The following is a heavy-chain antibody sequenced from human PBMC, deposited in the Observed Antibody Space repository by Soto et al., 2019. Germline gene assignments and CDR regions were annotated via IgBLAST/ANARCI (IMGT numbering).Heavy chain of an antibody. CDR1: GGSISSSNW. CDR2: IYHSGST. Sequence: SETLSLTCAVSGGSISSSNWWSWVRQPPGKGLEWIGEIYHSGSTNYNPSLKSRVTISVDKSKNQFSLKLSSVAAAGTAVYYCARDRRGGGAAAGFDYYYGMDVWGQGTTVT. J-gene: IGHJ6*02. V-gene: IGHV4-4*02. D-gene: IGHD6-13*01. CDR3: ARDRRGGGAAAGFDYYYGMDV.